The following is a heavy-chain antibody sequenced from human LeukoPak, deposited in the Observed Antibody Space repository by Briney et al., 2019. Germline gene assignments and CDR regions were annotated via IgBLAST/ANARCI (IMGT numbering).Heavy chain of an antibody. V-gene: IGHV3-64*01. CDR1: GFTFSSYA. D-gene: IGHD6-19*01. CDR2: ISSNGGST. CDR3: ARSRDSSGWYYFDY. J-gene: IGHJ4*02. Sequence: GGSLRLSCAASGFTFSSYAMHWVRQAPGKGLEYVSAISSNGGSTYYANSVKGRFTISRDNSKNTLYLQMGSLRAEDMAVYYCARSRDSSGWYYFDYWGQGTLVTVSS.